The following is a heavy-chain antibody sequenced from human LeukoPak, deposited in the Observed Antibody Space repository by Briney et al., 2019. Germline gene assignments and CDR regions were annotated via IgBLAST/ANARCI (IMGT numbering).Heavy chain of an antibody. V-gene: IGHV3-48*04. Sequence: GGSLRLSCAASGFTFSSYSMNWVRQAPGKGLEWVSYISASGDTIDYADSVKGRFTISRDNAKNSLYLQMNSLRAEDTAVYYCARDRAVGWNTLNHGFDIWGQGTMVTVSS. J-gene: IGHJ3*02. CDR1: GFTFSSYS. CDR2: ISASGDTI. D-gene: IGHD1/OR15-1a*01. CDR3: ARDRAVGWNTLNHGFDI.